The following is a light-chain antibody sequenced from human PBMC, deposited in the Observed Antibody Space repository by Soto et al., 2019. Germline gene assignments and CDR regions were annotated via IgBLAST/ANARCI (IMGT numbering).Light chain of an antibody. CDR3: CSYAGSYTFVYV. V-gene: IGLV2-11*01. Sequence: QSALTQPRSVSGSPGQSVTISCTGTSSDVGGYNYVSWYQQHPGKAHKLMIYDVSKRPSGVPDRFSGSKSGNTASLTISGLQAEDEADYYCCSYAGSYTFVYVFGTGTKLTVL. J-gene: IGLJ1*01. CDR2: DVS. CDR1: SSDVGGYNY.